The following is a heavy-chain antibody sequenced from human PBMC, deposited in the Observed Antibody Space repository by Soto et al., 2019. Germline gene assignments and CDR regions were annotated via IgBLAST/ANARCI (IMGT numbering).Heavy chain of an antibody. CDR2: IYYSGST. V-gene: IGHV4-61*01. D-gene: IGHD3-3*01. Sequence: QVQLQESGPGLVKPSETLSLTCTVSGGSVSSGSYYWSWIRQPPGKGLEWIGYIYYSGSTNYNPSLKSRVTISVDTSKNQFSLKLSSVTAADTAVYYCARVQITYDDFWSALPWYFDYWGQGTLVTVSS. CDR1: GGSVSSGSYY. J-gene: IGHJ4*02. CDR3: ARVQITYDDFWSALPWYFDY.